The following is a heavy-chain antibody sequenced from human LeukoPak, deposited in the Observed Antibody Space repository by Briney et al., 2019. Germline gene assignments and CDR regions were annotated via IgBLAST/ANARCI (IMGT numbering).Heavy chain of an antibody. J-gene: IGHJ4*02. CDR2: ISYSGST. D-gene: IGHD3-10*01. V-gene: IGHV4-59*01. CDR1: GGSISNFY. Sequence: PSETLSLTCTVSGGSISNFYWNWIRQPPGKGLEWIGYISYSGSTNYNPSLRSRVTISVDTSKNQFSLKLTSVTAADTAVYYCARDPPWLGSYFQYWGQGTLVTISS. CDR3: ARDPPWLGSYFQY.